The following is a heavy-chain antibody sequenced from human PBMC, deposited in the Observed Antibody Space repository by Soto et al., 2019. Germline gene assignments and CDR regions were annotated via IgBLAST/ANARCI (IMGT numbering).Heavy chain of an antibody. CDR2: IIPIFGTA. V-gene: IGHV1-69*12. CDR1: GGTFSSYA. J-gene: IGHJ6*02. CDR3: ASPPNESSGYYYVMDV. D-gene: IGHD6-19*01. Sequence: QVQLVQSGAEVKKPGSSVKVSCKASGGTFSSYAISWVRQAPGQGLEWMGGIIPIFGTANYAQKFQGRVTITEDESTSTADMELSSLRSEDTAVYYCASPPNESSGYYYVMDVWGQGTTVTVSS.